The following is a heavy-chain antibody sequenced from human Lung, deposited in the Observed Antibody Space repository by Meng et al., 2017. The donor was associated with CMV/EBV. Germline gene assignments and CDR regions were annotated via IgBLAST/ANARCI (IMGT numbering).Heavy chain of an antibody. CDR2: MNPNSGNT. J-gene: IGHJ6*01. Sequence: SXXVSXKASGYTFTSYDISWVRQAPGQGLEWMGWMNPNSGNTDSAQNFQGRVTMTRNTSISTAYMELSSLRSEDTAVYYCARAVYCIGTTCFFYPMDVWGQGTTGTVSS. CDR1: GYTFTSYD. D-gene: IGHD2-2*01. V-gene: IGHV1-8*01. CDR3: ARAVYCIGTTCFFYPMDV.